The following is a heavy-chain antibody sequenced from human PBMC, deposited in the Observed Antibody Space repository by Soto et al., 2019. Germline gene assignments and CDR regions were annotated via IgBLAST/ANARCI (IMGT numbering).Heavy chain of an antibody. CDR3: ARPRYSGDDPDALDI. V-gene: IGHV3-33*01. Sequence: QVQLVESGGAVVQPGRSLRLSCTASGFTFNTYRMHWVRQAPGKGLEWVAVIWVDGSNKFYLDSVKGRFTISRDNSKNTVDLQMNNVRAEDTAVYQCARPRYSGDDPDALDIWCGGTVVTVST. J-gene: IGHJ3*02. CDR2: IWVDGSNK. CDR1: GFTFNTYR. D-gene: IGHD5-12*01.